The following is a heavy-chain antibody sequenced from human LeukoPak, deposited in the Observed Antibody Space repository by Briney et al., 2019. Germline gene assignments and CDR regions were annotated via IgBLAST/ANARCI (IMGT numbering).Heavy chain of an antibody. CDR3: ATRGVTATYYFDY. D-gene: IGHD2-21*02. V-gene: IGHV3-23*01. CDR1: GFTFSSYA. J-gene: IGHJ4*02. Sequence: GGSLRLSCAASGFTFSSYAMSLVRQAPGKGLEWVSAISGSGGSTYYADSVKGRFTISRDNSKNTLYLQMNSLRAEDTAVYYCATRGVTATYYFDYWGQGTLVTVSS. CDR2: ISGSGGST.